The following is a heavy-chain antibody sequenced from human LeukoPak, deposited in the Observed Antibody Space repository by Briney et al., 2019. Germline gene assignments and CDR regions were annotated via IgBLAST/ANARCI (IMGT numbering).Heavy chain of an antibody. V-gene: IGHV3-30*02. D-gene: IGHD5-18*01. Sequence: PGGSLRLSCGASGFTFSSFGMHWVRQAPGKGLEWVAFIRFDGSNKYYADSVKGRFTISRDNSKNTLYLQMNSLRAEDTAVYYCAKERGEYTANVPPKPKERSFDYWGQGTLVTVSS. CDR1: GFTFSSFG. CDR3: AKERGEYTANVPPKPKERSFDY. J-gene: IGHJ4*02. CDR2: IRFDGSNK.